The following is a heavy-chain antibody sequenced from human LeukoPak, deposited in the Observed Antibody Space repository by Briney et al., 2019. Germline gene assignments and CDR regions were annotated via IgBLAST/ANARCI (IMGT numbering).Heavy chain of an antibody. CDR1: GFTFSSYG. D-gene: IGHD3-10*01. V-gene: IGHV3-30*18. CDR3: AKGRGRWFGELLVDY. Sequence: PGGSLRLSCAASGFTFSSYGMHWVRQAPGKGLEWVAVISYDGSNKYYADSVKGRFTISRDNSKNTLYLQMNSLRAEDTAVYYCAKGRGRWFGELLVDYWGQRTLVTVSS. CDR2: ISYDGSNK. J-gene: IGHJ4*02.